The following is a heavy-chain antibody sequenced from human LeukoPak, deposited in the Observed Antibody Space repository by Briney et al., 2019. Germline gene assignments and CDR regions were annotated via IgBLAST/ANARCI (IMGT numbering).Heavy chain of an antibody. CDR2: IYHSGST. CDR3: ARPTARLGWFDP. D-gene: IGHD6-6*01. V-gene: IGHV4-38-2*02. J-gene: IGHJ5*02. Sequence: TSETLSLTCTVSGYSISSGSYWGWIRQPPGKGLEWVGSIYHSGSTYHNPSLKSRVTISVDTSKNQFSLRLRSVTAADTAVYYCARPTARLGWFDPWGQGTLVTVSS. CDR1: GYSISSGSY.